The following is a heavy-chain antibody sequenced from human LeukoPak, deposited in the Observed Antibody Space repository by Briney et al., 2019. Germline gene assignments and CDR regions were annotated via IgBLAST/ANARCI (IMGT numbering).Heavy chain of an antibody. V-gene: IGHV1-69*13. Sequence: GASVKVSCKASGYTFTSYGISWVRQAPGQGLEWMGGIIPIFGTANYAQKFQGRVTITADESTSTAYMELSSLRSEDTAVYYCARTDTAMVNDAFDIWGQGTMVTVSS. CDR2: IIPIFGTA. D-gene: IGHD5-18*01. CDR1: GYTFTSYG. CDR3: ARTDTAMVNDAFDI. J-gene: IGHJ3*02.